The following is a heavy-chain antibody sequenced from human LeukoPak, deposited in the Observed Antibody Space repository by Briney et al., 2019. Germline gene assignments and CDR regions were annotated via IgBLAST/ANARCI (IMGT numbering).Heavy chain of an antibody. CDR2: IWYDGSNK. CDR1: GFTFSSYG. D-gene: IGHD5-18*01. CDR3: ARLRGNNYGVLDY. V-gene: IGHV3-33*01. J-gene: IGHJ4*02. Sequence: GGSLRLSCAASGFTFSSYGMHWVRQAPGKGLEWVAIIWYDGSNKYYADSVKGRFTISRDNSKNTLDLQMNSLRAEDTAVYYCARLRGNNYGVLDYWGQGTLVTVSS.